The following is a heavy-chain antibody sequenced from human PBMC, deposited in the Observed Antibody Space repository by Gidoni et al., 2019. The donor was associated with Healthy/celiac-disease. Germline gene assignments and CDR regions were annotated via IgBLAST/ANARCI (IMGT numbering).Heavy chain of an antibody. CDR3: AKDRSSSLEDNWFDP. CDR2: ISWNSGSI. CDR1: GFTFDDYA. D-gene: IGHD6-13*01. V-gene: IGHV3-9*01. Sequence: EVTLVESGGGLVQPGRSLRLSCAAAGFTFDDYAMHWVRQAPGKGLEWVSGISWNSGSIVYADSVKGRFTIYRDNAKNALYLQMNSLRAEDTALYYCAKDRSSSLEDNWFDPWGQGTLVTVSS. J-gene: IGHJ5*02.